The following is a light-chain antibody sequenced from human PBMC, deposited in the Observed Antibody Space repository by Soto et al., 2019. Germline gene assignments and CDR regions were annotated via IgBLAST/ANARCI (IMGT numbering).Light chain of an antibody. V-gene: IGKV3-20*01. Sequence: EIVFTQSPGTLSFSSGDRATRSRRAIESISSSYLAWYQQKPGQAPRLLIYGASSRATGIPDRFSGSGSGTDFTLTISRLEPEDFAVYYCQQYGSSPPWTFGQGTKVDIK. CDR3: QQYGSSPPWT. CDR2: GAS. J-gene: IGKJ1*01. CDR1: ESISSSY.